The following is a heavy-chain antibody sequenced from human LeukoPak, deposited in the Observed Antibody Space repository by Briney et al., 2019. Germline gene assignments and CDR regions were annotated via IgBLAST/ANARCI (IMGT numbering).Heavy chain of an antibody. Sequence: GGSLRLSCAASGFIFSNSWMHWVRQAPGKGLVWVSRINPDGRSISYADSVKGRFTISRDNAKNTLYLQMNSLRAEDTAVYYCAKFDFSSSFDALDIWGHGTVVTVSS. J-gene: IGHJ3*02. CDR2: INPDGRSI. CDR1: GFIFSNSW. V-gene: IGHV3-74*01. D-gene: IGHD6-6*01. CDR3: AKFDFSSSFDALDI.